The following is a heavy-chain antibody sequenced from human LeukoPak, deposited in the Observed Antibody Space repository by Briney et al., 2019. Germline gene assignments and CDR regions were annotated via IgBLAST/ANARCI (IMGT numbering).Heavy chain of an antibody. CDR1: GYTFTGYY. CDR3: ARDLGYYDILTGSTTFDY. V-gene: IGHV1-2*02. J-gene: IGHJ4*02. Sequence: ASVKVSCKASGYTFTGYYMHWVRQAPGQGLEWMGWINPNSGGTNYAQKFQGRVTMTRDTSISTAYMELSRLRSDDTAAYYCARDLGYYDILTGSTTFDYWGQGTLVTVSS. CDR2: INPNSGGT. D-gene: IGHD3-9*01.